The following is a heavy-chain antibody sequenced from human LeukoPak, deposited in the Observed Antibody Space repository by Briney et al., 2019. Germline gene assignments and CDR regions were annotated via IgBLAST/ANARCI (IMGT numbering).Heavy chain of an antibody. Sequence: PGGSLRLSCAASGFTFSSYGMHWVRQAPGKGLEWVAVISYDGSNKYYADSVKGRFTISRDNSKNTLYLQMNSLRAEDTAVYYCAKPSSGWYGTYYFDYWGQGTLVTVSS. V-gene: IGHV3-30*18. CDR2: ISYDGSNK. D-gene: IGHD6-19*01. J-gene: IGHJ4*02. CDR1: GFTFSSYG. CDR3: AKPSSGWYGTYYFDY.